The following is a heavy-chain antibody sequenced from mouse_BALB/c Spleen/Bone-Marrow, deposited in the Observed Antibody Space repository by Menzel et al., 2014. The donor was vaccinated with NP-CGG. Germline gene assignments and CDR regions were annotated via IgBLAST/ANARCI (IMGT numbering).Heavy chain of an antibody. V-gene: IGHV2-6-2*01. CDR1: GFSLTSYG. J-gene: IGHJ4*01. CDR2: IWSDGST. D-gene: IGHD4-1*01. Sequence: VQLQQSGPDLVAPSQSLSLTCTASGFSLTSYGLHWVRQPPGKGLEWLGVIWSDGSTTYNSALKSRLSISEDNSKRQVLLKMNSLQTDDTAMYYCARSGTDYAMDYWGQGTSVTVSS. CDR3: ARSGTDYAMDY.